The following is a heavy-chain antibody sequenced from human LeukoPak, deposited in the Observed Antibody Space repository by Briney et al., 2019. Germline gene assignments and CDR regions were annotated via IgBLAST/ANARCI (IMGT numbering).Heavy chain of an antibody. CDR1: GFTFSSYA. Sequence: PGGSLRLSCAASGFTFSSYAMSWVRQAPGKGLEWVSAISGSGGSTYYADSVKGRFTISRDNSKNTLYLQMNSLRAEDTAVYYCAKGVYGSGGYYLDYFDYWGQGTLVTVSS. CDR3: AKGVYGSGGYYLDYFDY. J-gene: IGHJ4*02. CDR2: ISGSGGST. V-gene: IGHV3-23*01. D-gene: IGHD3-10*01.